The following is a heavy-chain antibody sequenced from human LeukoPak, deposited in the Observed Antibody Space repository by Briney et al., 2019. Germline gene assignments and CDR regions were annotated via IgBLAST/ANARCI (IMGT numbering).Heavy chain of an antibody. D-gene: IGHD6-13*01. V-gene: IGHV3-30*18. CDR1: GFAFSSYP. CDR3: AKAVGSISWSFDY. CDR2: ISYDGSDK. J-gene: IGHJ4*02. Sequence: GGSLRLSCAASGFAFSSYPFHWVRQAPGKGLEWVALISYDGSDKNYADSVKGRFTISRDNSKSTLYLQMDSLRGDDAAVYYCAKAVGSISWSFDYWGQGTLVTVSS.